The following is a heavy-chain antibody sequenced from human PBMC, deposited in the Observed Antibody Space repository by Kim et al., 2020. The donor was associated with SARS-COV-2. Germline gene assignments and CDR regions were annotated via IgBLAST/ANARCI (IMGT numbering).Heavy chain of an antibody. CDR3: ARLRTLYYYYMDV. V-gene: IGHV3-21*01. Sequence: GGSLRLSCAASGFTFSSYSMNWVRQAPGKGLEWVSSISSSSSYIYYADSVKGRFTISRDNAKNSLYLQMNSLRAEDTAVYYCARLRTLYYYYMDVWGKGTTVTVSS. CDR1: GFTFSSYS. CDR2: ISSSSSYI. J-gene: IGHJ6*03.